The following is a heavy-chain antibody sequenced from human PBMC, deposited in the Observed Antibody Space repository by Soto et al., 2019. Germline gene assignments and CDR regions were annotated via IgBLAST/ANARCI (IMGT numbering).Heavy chain of an antibody. D-gene: IGHD3-3*01. CDR1: GFTFTSYA. CDR3: AKGGYDFWSGYPCFDY. Sequence: GGSLRISCAVSGFTFTSYAMSWVRQAPGKGLKWVSTVGGSGGSTYYADSVKGRFTISRDNSKNTLFLQMNSLRAEDTAVYYCAKGGYDFWSGYPCFDYWGLGTLVTVSS. CDR2: VGGSGGST. J-gene: IGHJ4*02. V-gene: IGHV3-23*01.